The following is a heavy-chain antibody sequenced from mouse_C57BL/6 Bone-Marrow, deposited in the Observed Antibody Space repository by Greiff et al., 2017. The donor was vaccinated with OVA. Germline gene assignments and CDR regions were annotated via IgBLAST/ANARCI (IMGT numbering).Heavy chain of an antibody. CDR1: GYAFSSYW. CDR3: ARPYYYYGSSPFAY. D-gene: IGHD1-1*01. Sequence: QVQLQQSGAELVKPGASVKISCKASGYAFSSYWMNWVKQRPGKGLEWIGQIYPGDGDTNYNGKFKGKATLTADKSSSTAYMQLSSLTSEDSAVYFCARPYYYYGSSPFAYWGQGTLVTVSA. J-gene: IGHJ3*01. V-gene: IGHV1-80*01. CDR2: IYPGDGDT.